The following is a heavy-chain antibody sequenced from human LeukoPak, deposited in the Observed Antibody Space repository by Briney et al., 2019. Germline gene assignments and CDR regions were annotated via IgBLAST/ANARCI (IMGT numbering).Heavy chain of an antibody. Sequence: ASVKVSFKASGYTFTSYGISWVRQAPGQGLEWMGWISAYNGNTNYAQKLQGRVTMTTDTSTSTAYMELRSLRSDDTAVYYCARDRRWYYDSSGYYFVDYWGQGTLVTVSS. CDR3: ARDRRWYYDSSGYYFVDY. J-gene: IGHJ4*02. CDR1: GYTFTSYG. D-gene: IGHD3-22*01. V-gene: IGHV1-18*01. CDR2: ISAYNGNT.